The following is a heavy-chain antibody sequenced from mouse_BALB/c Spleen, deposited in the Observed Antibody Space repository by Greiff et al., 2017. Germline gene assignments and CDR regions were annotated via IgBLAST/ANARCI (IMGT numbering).Heavy chain of an antibody. D-gene: IGHD1-1*01. J-gene: IGHJ4*01. Sequence: VQLQQSGPGLVAPSQSLSITCTVSGFSLTSYGVHWVRQPPGKGLEWLGVIWAGGSTNYNSALMSRLSISKDNSKSQVFLKMNSLQTDDTAMYYCARAYYYGSSMAMDYWGQGTSVTVSS. V-gene: IGHV2-9*02. CDR3: ARAYYYGSSMAMDY. CDR2: IWAGGST. CDR1: GFSLTSYG.